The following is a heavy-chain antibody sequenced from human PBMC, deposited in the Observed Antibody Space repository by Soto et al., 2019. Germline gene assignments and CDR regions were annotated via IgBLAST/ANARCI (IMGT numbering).Heavy chain of an antibody. Sequence: PGGSLRLSCAASGFTISSYGMHWVRQAPGKGLEWVAVIWYDGSNKYYADSVKGRFTISRDNSKNTLYLQMNSLRAEDTAVYYCATSPGYSYGKNWFDPWGQGTLDTVSS. CDR3: ATSPGYSYGKNWFDP. CDR2: IWYDGSNK. J-gene: IGHJ5*02. V-gene: IGHV3-33*01. CDR1: GFTISSYG. D-gene: IGHD5-18*01.